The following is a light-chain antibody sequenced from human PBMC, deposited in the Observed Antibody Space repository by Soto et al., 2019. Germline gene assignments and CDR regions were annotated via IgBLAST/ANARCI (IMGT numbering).Light chain of an antibody. J-gene: IGKJ3*01. CDR3: QQSYSTLLT. CDR2: AAS. Sequence: DIPMTQSPSSLSASVGDRVTITCRASQSISSYLNWYQQKPGKAPKLLIYAASSLQSGVPSRFSDSGSGTDFTLTISSLQPEDFATYYCQQSYSTLLTFGPGTKVDIK. CDR1: QSISSY. V-gene: IGKV1-39*01.